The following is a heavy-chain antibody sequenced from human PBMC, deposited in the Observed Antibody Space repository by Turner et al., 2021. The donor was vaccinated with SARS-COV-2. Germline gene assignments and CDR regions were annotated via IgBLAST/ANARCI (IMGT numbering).Heavy chain of an antibody. CDR2: VSSNGDFT. D-gene: IGHD4-17*01. Sequence: EVQLVESGGGLVQPGGSRRLSCSASGFTFSTYAMHWVRQAPGKGLEYLSVVSSNGDFTYYSDSVKGRFIINRDNSENTLYLQMSSLRPEDTAVYYCVFYGSTAAYWGQGTLVSVSS. J-gene: IGHJ4*02. V-gene: IGHV3-64D*06. CDR3: VFYGSTAAY. CDR1: GFTFSTYA.